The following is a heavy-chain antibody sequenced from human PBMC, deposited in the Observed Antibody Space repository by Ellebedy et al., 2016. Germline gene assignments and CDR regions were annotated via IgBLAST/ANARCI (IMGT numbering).Heavy chain of an antibody. Sequence: KVSCKGSGYSFTSYWIGWVRQMPGEGLEWMGIIYPGDSDTRYSPSFQGQVTISADKSISTAYLQWSSLKASDTAMYYCARLSHDYGDYVNRFDYWGQGTLVTVSS. CDR1: GYSFTSYW. CDR3: ARLSHDYGDYVNRFDY. J-gene: IGHJ4*02. V-gene: IGHV5-51*01. D-gene: IGHD4-17*01. CDR2: IYPGDSDT.